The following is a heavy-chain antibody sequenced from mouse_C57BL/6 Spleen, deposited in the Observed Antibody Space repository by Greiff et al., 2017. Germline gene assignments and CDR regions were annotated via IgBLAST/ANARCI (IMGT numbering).Heavy chain of an antibody. V-gene: IGHV5-16*01. J-gene: IGHJ3*01. CDR1: GFTFSDYY. D-gene: IGHD2-5*01. CDR2: INYDGSST. Sequence: EVKLVESEGGLVQPGSSMKLSCTASGFTFSDYYMAWVRQVPEKGLEWVATINYDGSSTYYLDSLKSRFIISRDNAKNIQYLQMSSLTSEDTATYYCAREGSNYSWFAYWGQGTMVTVSA. CDR3: AREGSNYSWFAY.